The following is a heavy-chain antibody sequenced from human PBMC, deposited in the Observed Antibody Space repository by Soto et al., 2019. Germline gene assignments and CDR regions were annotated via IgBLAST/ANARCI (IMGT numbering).Heavy chain of an antibody. J-gene: IGHJ6*02. Sequence: SVKVSCKASGYTFTSYGISWVRQAPGQGLEWMGGIIPIFGTANYAQKFQGRVTITADKSTSTAYMELSSLRSEDTAVYYCATVGYSNYYYYGMDVWGQGTTVTVSS. CDR1: GYTFTSYG. D-gene: IGHD4-4*01. CDR2: IIPIFGTA. CDR3: ATVGYSNYYYYGMDV. V-gene: IGHV1-69*06.